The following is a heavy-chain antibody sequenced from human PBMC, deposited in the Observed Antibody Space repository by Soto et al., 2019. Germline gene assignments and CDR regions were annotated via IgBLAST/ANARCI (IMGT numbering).Heavy chain of an antibody. Sequence: TGGSLRLSCAASGVPFSTYAMSWVRQAPGKGLEWVSAISRSGGSTYYADSVKGRFTVSRDNPENMLYLQMNSLRAEDTAVYFCAKGSASTYYFDSWGQGTLVTVSS. CDR2: ISRSGGST. CDR1: GVPFSTYA. D-gene: IGHD6-19*01. CDR3: AKGSASTYYFDS. J-gene: IGHJ4*02. V-gene: IGHV3-23*01.